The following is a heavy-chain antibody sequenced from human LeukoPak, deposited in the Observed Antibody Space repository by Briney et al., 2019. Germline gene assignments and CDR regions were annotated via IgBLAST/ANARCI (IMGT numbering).Heavy chain of an antibody. V-gene: IGHV3-7*04. Sequence: GGSLRLSCAASGFTFSSYWVSWVRQAPGKGLEWVANIKPDGSEKYYVDSVKGRFTISRDNAKNSLYLQMNSLRPEDTAVYYCARGGRIGWFDPWGQGTLVTVSS. CDR3: ARGGRIGWFDP. CDR2: IKPDGSEK. D-gene: IGHD2-15*01. J-gene: IGHJ5*02. CDR1: GFTFSSYW.